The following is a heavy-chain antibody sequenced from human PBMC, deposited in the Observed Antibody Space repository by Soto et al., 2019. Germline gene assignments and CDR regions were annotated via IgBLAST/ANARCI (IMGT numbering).Heavy chain of an antibody. CDR1: GFTFSSYA. D-gene: IGHD4-17*01. Sequence: QVQLVESGGGVVQPGRSLRLSCAASGFTFSSYAMHWVRQAPGKGLEWVAVISYDGSNKYYADSVKGRFTISRDNSKNTLYLQVYSLRAEDTAVYYCAKDLAPYGHEYFQHWGQGTLVTVSS. J-gene: IGHJ1*01. CDR2: ISYDGSNK. V-gene: IGHV3-30*18. CDR3: AKDLAPYGHEYFQH.